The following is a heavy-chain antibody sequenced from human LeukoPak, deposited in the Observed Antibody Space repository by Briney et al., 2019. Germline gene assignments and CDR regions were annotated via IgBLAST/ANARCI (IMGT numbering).Heavy chain of an antibody. CDR2: IRSKANSYAT. CDR1: GFTFSGSA. Sequence: GGSLRLSCAASGFTFSGSAIHWVRQASGKGLEWVGRIRSKANSYATAYTASVQGRFTISRDDSKNTAYLQMNSLKTEDTAVYYCTSWRSSGFSYWGQGTLVTVSS. CDR3: TSWRSSGFSY. D-gene: IGHD6-19*01. V-gene: IGHV3-73*01. J-gene: IGHJ4*02.